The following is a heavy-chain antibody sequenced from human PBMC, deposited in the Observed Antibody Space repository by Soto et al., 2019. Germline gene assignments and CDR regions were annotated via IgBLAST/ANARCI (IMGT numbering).Heavy chain of an antibody. D-gene: IGHD7-27*01. CDR3: AANDAFDI. CDR1: GFPFSSYW. CDR2: IKQDGSEK. J-gene: IGHJ3*02. Sequence: GGSLRLSCAASGFPFSSYWMSWVRQAPGKGLEWVANIKQDGSEKYYVDSVEGRFTISRDNAKNSLYLQMNSLRAEDTAVYYCAANDAFDIWGQGTMVTVSS. V-gene: IGHV3-7*01.